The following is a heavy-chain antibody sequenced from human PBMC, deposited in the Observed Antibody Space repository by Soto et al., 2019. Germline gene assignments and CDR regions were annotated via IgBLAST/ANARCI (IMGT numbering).Heavy chain of an antibody. J-gene: IGHJ6*02. CDR1: GGTFSSYA. CDR3: AKAGVVAPTYYYGMDV. V-gene: IGHV1-69*13. Sequence: ASVKVSCKASGGTFSSYAISWVRQAPGQGLEWMGGIIPIFGTANYAQKFQGRVTITADESTSTAYMELSSLRSEDTAVYYCAKAGVVAPTYYYGMDVWGQGTTVTVSS. D-gene: IGHD3-3*01. CDR2: IIPIFGTA.